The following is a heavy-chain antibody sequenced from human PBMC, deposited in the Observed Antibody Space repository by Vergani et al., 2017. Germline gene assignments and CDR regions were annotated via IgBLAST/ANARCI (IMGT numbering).Heavy chain of an antibody. Sequence: QVQLQESGPGLVRPSETLSLTCTVSGGSLSGYYWNWIRQTPGEGLEWIGYVEDSGYFNYNPSLKTRVSMSSDASNNQFSLMLSSVTVADTAVYYCARALALQAFSPGYWGQGTLVTVSS. CDR1: GGSLSGYY. J-gene: IGHJ4*02. CDR2: VEDSGYF. CDR3: ARALALQAFSPGY. V-gene: IGHV4-59*01.